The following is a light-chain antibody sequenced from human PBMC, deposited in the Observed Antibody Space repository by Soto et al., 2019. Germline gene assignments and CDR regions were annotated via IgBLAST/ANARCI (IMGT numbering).Light chain of an antibody. J-gene: IGLJ1*01. Sequence: QSVLTQPASVSGSPGQSITASCTGTSSDVGGYNYVSWYQQHPGKVPQLMIYDVSNRPSGVSNRFSGSKSGNTASLTISGLQAEDEADYYCSSYTSSNTYVFGTGTKVTVL. CDR1: SSDVGGYNY. CDR3: SSYTSSNTYV. V-gene: IGLV2-14*01. CDR2: DVS.